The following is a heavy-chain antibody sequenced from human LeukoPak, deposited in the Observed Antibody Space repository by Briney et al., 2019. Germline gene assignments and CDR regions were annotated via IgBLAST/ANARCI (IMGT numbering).Heavy chain of an antibody. J-gene: IGHJ3*02. V-gene: IGHV3-7*01. CDR2: IKQDGSEK. Sequence: PGGSLRLSCAASGFTFSSYWMSWVRQAPGKGLEWVANIKQDGSEKYYVDSVKGRFTISRDNAKNSLYLQMNSLRAEDTAVCYCAREDYDILTDQQGAFDIWGQGTMVTVSS. D-gene: IGHD3-9*01. CDR3: AREDYDILTDQQGAFDI. CDR1: GFTFSSYW.